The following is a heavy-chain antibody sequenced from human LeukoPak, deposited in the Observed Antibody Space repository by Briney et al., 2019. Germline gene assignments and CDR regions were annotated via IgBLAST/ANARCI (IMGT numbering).Heavy chain of an antibody. Sequence: PGGSLRLSFAASGFTFSDHYMDWVRQAPGKGLEWVANMKQDGREKYYVDSVKGRFTISRDNAKNSLYLQMNSLRAEDRAVYYCARGGGSNWNGYAFDIWGQGTMVTVSS. D-gene: IGHD1-1*01. V-gene: IGHV3-7*01. CDR3: ARGGGSNWNGYAFDI. CDR1: GFTFSDHY. CDR2: MKQDGREK. J-gene: IGHJ3*02.